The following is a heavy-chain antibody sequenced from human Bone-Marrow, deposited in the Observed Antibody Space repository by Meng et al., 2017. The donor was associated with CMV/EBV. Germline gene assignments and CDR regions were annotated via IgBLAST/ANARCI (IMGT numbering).Heavy chain of an antibody. V-gene: IGHV4-4*02. CDR2: ISHSGRS. J-gene: IGHJ4*02. CDR3: ARNHGKSDFDY. D-gene: IGHD1-14*01. Sequence: TCAVFGGSISGSDWWTWVSQPPGKGLEWIGEISHSGRSNYTPSLKSRVTISVDKSKKQFSLKVSSVTAADTAVYYCARNHGKSDFDYWGQGTLVTVSS. CDR1: GGSISGSDW.